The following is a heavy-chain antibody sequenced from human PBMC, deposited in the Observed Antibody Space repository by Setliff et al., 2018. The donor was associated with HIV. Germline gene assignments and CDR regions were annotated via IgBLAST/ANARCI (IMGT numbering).Heavy chain of an antibody. D-gene: IGHD3-10*01. CDR3: ARRITMVRGVIKYYFDY. CDR1: GYTFTSYG. V-gene: IGHV1-18*01. J-gene: IGHJ4*02. Sequence: ASVKVSCKASGYTFTSYGISWVRQAPGQGLEWMGWISAYNGNTNYAQKLQGRVTMTTDTSTSTAYMELRSLRSDDTAVYYCARRITMVRGVIKYYFDYWGQGTLVTVSS. CDR2: ISAYNGNT.